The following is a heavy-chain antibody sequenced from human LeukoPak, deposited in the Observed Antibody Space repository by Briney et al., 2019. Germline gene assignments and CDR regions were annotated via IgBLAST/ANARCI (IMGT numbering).Heavy chain of an antibody. Sequence: GGSLRLSCAASGFTFSSYDMHWVRQATGKGLEWVSAIGTAGDTYYPGSVKGRFTISRENAKNSLYLQMNSLRAGDTAVYYCARVPRWRYGDDVGFDYWGQGTLVTVSS. CDR3: ARVPRWRYGDDVGFDY. CDR1: GFTFSSYD. CDR2: IGTAGDT. V-gene: IGHV3-13*01. J-gene: IGHJ4*02. D-gene: IGHD4-17*01.